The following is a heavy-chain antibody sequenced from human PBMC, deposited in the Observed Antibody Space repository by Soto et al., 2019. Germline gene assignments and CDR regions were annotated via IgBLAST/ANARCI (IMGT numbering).Heavy chain of an antibody. CDR2: IKSKSGGGTT. CDR3: ATRYCTNGVCFGAMDV. V-gene: IGHV3-15*07. CDR1: GVSFSNAG. Sequence: GGSLRLSCAASGVSFSNAGMNWVRQAPGKGLEWVGRIKSKSGGGTTDYDAPVKGRFTISRDDSTSTVFLQMNSLQTEDTAVYFCATRYCTNGVCFGAMDVWGPGTTVTVS. D-gene: IGHD2-8*01. J-gene: IGHJ6*02.